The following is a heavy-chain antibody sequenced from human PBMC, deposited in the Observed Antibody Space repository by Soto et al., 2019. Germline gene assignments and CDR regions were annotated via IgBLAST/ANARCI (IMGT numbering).Heavy chain of an antibody. J-gene: IGHJ4*02. D-gene: IGHD6-19*01. V-gene: IGHV4-39*01. CDR1: GGSISSSSYY. CDR2: IYYSGST. Sequence: SETLSLTCTVSGGSISSSSYYWGWIRQPPGKGLEWIGSIYYSGSTYYNPSLKSRVTISVDTSKNQFSLKLSSVTAADTAVYYCARGAGYSSGWTGYFDYWGQGTRVTVSS. CDR3: ARGAGYSSGWTGYFDY.